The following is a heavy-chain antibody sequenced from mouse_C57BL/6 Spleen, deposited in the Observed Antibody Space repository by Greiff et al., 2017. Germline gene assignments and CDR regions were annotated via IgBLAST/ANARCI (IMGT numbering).Heavy chain of an antibody. CDR2: ISDGGSYT. CDR1: GFTFSSYA. Sequence: EVQVVESGGGLVKPGGSLKLSCAASGFTFSSYAMPWVRQTPETRLEWVATISDGGSYTYYPDNVKGRFTISRDNAKNNLYLQMSHLKSEDTAMYYCAREVYDDYYGDYWGQGTTLTVSS. V-gene: IGHV5-4*01. J-gene: IGHJ2*01. CDR3: AREVYDDYYGDY. D-gene: IGHD2-3*01.